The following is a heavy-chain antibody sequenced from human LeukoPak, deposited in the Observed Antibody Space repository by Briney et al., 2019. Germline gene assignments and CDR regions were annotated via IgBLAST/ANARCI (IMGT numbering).Heavy chain of an antibody. Sequence: SETLSLTCAVYGGSFSGYYWSWIRQPPGKGLEWIGEINHSGSTNYNPSLKSRVTISVDTSKNQFSLKLSSVTAADTAVYYCARRGRRMTTVTQGYFQHWGQGTLATVSS. CDR3: ARRGRRMTTVTQGYFQH. CDR2: INHSGST. J-gene: IGHJ1*01. D-gene: IGHD4-17*01. V-gene: IGHV4-34*01. CDR1: GGSFSGYY.